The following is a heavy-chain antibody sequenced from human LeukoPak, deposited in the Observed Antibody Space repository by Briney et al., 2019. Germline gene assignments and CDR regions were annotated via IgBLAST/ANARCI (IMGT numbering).Heavy chain of an antibody. CDR1: GWSISSYNW. Sequence: NPSGTLSLTCAVSGWSISSYNWWNWVRQAPGKGLEWIAEIYQSGSANYNPSLKSRVTISMDKSNNQFSLKLNSVTAADTAVYYCARRKQLDYFDYWGQGTLVTVSS. CDR3: ARRKQLDYFDY. CDR2: IYQSGSA. V-gene: IGHV4-4*02. D-gene: IGHD6-6*01. J-gene: IGHJ4*02.